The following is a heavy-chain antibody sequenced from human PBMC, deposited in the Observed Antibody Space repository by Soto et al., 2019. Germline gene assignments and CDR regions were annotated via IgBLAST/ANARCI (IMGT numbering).Heavy chain of an antibody. CDR2: INSRGSNI. CDR3: EKDTKKLERLIYMDY. D-gene: IGHD3-10*01. V-gene: IGHV3-21*01. J-gene: IGHJ4*02. Sequence: AESLRLSCPVSGFSFNIYSMSWVRQAAGKGLEWVSSINSRGSNIYYADPENRRFTISINNHNNSLYQQINNLSADDAAVYYYEKDTKKLERLIYMDYWGRGTLVTVSS. CDR1: GFSFNIYS.